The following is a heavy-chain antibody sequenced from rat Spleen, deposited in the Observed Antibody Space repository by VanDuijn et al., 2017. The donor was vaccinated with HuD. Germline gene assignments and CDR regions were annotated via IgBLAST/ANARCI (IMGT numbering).Heavy chain of an antibody. V-gene: IGHV2S13*01. CDR1: GLSLTSYN. Sequence: QVQLKESGPGLVQPSQTLSLTCTASGLSLTSYNVHWVLQPPGKGLEWMGVIWSGGNTDYNSALKPRLSISRDTSKSQVFLKMNSLQTEDTAIYYCTRDAYYGYTGTYFEYWGQGVMVTVSS. J-gene: IGHJ2*01. CDR3: TRDAYYGYTGTYFEY. CDR2: IWSGGNT. D-gene: IGHD1-6*01.